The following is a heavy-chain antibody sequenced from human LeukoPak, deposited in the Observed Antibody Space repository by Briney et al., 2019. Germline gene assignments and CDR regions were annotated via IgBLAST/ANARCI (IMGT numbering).Heavy chain of an antibody. Sequence: GRSLRLSCAASGFTFSSYGMHWVRQAPGKGLEWVAVIWYGGSNKYYADSVKGRFTISRDNAKNSLYLQMNSLRAEDTAVYYCARARGGSDAFDIWGQGTMVTVSS. V-gene: IGHV3-33*08. CDR3: ARARGGSDAFDI. CDR1: GFTFSSYG. CDR2: IWYGGSNK. D-gene: IGHD3-16*01. J-gene: IGHJ3*02.